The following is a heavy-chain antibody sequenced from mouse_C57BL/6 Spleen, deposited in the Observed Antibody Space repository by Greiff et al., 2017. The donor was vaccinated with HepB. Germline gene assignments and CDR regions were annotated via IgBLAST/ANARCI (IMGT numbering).Heavy chain of an antibody. CDR3: ARRDYGSSEYFEV. Sequence: QVQLQQPGAELVKPGASVKLSCKASGYTFTSYWMHWVKQRPGQGLEWIGMIHPNSGSTNYNEKFKSKATLTVDKSSSTAYMQLSSLTSEDSAVYYCARRDYGSSEYFEVWGTGTTVTVSS. CDR1: GYTFTSYW. CDR2: IHPNSGST. D-gene: IGHD1-1*01. J-gene: IGHJ1*03. V-gene: IGHV1-64*01.